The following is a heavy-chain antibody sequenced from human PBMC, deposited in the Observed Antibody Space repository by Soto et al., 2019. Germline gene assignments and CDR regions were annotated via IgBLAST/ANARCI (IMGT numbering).Heavy chain of an antibody. CDR3: AKENVAVADNNWFDP. V-gene: IGHV3-9*01. CDR1: GFTFDDYA. J-gene: IGHJ5*02. CDR2: ISWNSGSI. D-gene: IGHD6-19*01. Sequence: EVQLVESGGGLVQPGRSLRLSCAASGFTFDDYAMHWVRQAPGKGLEWVSGISWNSGSIGYADSVKGRFTISRDNAKNSLYLQMNSLRAEDTALYYCAKENVAVADNNWFDPWGQGTLVTVSS.